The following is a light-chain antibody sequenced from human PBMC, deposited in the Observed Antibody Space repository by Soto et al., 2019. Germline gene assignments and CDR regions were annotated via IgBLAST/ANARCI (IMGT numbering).Light chain of an antibody. CDR2: EVS. V-gene: IGLV2-8*01. Sequence: QSVLTQPPSASGSPGQSVTISCTGTSSDVGGYNYVSWYQQHPGKAPKLMIYEVSKRPPGVPDRFSGSKSGSTASLTVSGLQAEDEADYSCCSYAGSNNVVFGGGTKLTVL. CDR1: SSDVGGYNY. CDR3: CSYAGSNNVV. J-gene: IGLJ3*02.